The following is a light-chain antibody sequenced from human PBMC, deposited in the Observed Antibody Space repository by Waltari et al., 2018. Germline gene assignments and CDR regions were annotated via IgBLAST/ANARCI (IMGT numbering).Light chain of an antibody. V-gene: IGKV2-30*02. CDR1: LDPSDGNTY. J-gene: IGKJ1*01. CDR2: QVS. Sequence: LDPSDGNTYLSWYQQRPGQSPRRLIYQVSKRDSGVPDRFSGSGSGSDYTLRISGVEGENVASYYCMQAKYGPGTFGQGTEVELK. CDR3: MQAKYGPGT.